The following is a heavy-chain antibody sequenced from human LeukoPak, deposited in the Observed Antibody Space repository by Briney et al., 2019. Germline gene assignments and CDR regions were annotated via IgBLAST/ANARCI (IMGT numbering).Heavy chain of an antibody. D-gene: IGHD2-21*02. CDR2: IWYDGSNK. CDR3: AREVGDCGGDCPYYYYGMDV. V-gene: IGHV3-33*01. J-gene: IGHJ6*02. Sequence: GGSQRLSCAASGFTFSSYGMHWVRQAPGKGLEWVAVIWYDGSNKYYADSVKGRFTISRDNSKNTLYLQMNSLRAEDTAVYYCAREVGDCGGDCPYYYYGMDVWGQGTTVTVSS. CDR1: GFTFSSYG.